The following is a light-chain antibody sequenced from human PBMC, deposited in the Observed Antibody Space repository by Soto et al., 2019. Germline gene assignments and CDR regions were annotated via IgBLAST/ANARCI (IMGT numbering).Light chain of an antibody. J-gene: IGKJ1*01. V-gene: IGKV1-5*03. Sequence: DVQMTQSPSTLSASVGDRVTITCRASQSIGDWLAWFQQKPGRAPKLLIYKASSLESGVPSTFSGSAFGTEFTLTISSLQPDDFATYYCQQYYDYSWTFGQGTKVDIK. CDR3: QQYYDYSWT. CDR2: KAS. CDR1: QSIGDW.